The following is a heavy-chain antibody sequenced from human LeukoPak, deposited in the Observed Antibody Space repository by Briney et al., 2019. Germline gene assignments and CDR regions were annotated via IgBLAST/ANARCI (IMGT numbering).Heavy chain of an antibody. D-gene: IGHD1-26*01. V-gene: IGHV3-21*01. CDR1: GFTFSSYS. J-gene: IGHJ4*02. CDR3: ARDSTRYKWELPY. Sequence: GGSLRLSCAASGFTFSSYSMNWVRQAPGKGLEWVSSISSSSSYIYYADSVKGRFTISRDNAKNSLYLQMNSLRAEDTAVYYCARDSTRYKWELPYWGQGTLVTVSS. CDR2: ISSSSSYI.